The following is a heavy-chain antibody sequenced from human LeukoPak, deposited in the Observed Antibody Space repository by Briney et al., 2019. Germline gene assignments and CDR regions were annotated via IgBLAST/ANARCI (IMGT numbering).Heavy chain of an antibody. CDR1: GFTFSSYS. Sequence: GGPLRLSCAASGFTFSSYSMNWVRQAPGKGLEWVSSISSSSSYIYYADSVKGRFTISRDNAKNSLYLQMTSLRVEDTAVYYCALVVRGFWGQGTLVTVSS. J-gene: IGHJ1*01. CDR2: ISSSSSYI. V-gene: IGHV3-21*01. D-gene: IGHD3-10*01. CDR3: ALVVRGF.